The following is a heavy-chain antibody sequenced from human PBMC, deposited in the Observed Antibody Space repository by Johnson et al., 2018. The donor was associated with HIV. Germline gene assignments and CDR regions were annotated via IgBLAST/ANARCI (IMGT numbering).Heavy chain of an antibody. Sequence: QEKLVESGGGLVQPGGSLRLSCAASGFTFSSYWMGWVRQDPGKGLEWVTVMSNEGSNKLYADSVKGRFTIARDNAKNSLYLQMNSLRAEDTALYYCAKDTSGWDAFDIWCQVTMVTVSS. CDR3: AKDTSGWDAFDI. CDR2: MSNEGSNK. CDR1: GFTFSSYW. V-gene: IGHV3-30*18. J-gene: IGHJ3*02. D-gene: IGHD6-19*01.